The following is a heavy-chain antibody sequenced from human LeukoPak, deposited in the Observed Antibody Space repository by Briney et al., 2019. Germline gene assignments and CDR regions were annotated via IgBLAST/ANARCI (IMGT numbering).Heavy chain of an antibody. J-gene: IGHJ6*02. Sequence: GGSLRLSCAASGFTVSSNYMSWVRQAPGKGLEWVSVIYSGGSTYYADSVKGRFTISRDNAKNALHLQLNVLRAEGAAVYYCSRVGFGSGNFYPSYGMDVWGQGTTVTVSS. CDR2: IYSGGST. CDR1: GFTVSSNY. D-gene: IGHD3-10*01. V-gene: IGHV3-53*01. CDR3: SRVGFGSGNFYPSYGMDV.